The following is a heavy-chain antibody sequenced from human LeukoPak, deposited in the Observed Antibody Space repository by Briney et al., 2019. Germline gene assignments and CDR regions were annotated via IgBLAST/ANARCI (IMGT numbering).Heavy chain of an antibody. CDR1: GGTFSSYT. CDR2: IIPILGIA. J-gene: IGHJ3*02. D-gene: IGHD4-11*01. V-gene: IGHV1-69*04. Sequence: SVKVSCRASGGTFSSYTISWVRQAPGQGLEWMGRIIPILGIANYAQKFQGRVTITADKSTSTAYMELSSLRSEDTAVYYCAREPFTVTTDPDAFDIWGQGTMVTVSS. CDR3: AREPFTVTTDPDAFDI.